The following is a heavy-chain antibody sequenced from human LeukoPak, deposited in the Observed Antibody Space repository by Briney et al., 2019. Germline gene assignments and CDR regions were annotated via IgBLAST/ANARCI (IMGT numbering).Heavy chain of an antibody. CDR2: IYYSGST. CDR3: ASGGHSSSLWDPSYYFDY. Sequence: PSETLSLTCTVSGGSISSSSYYWGWIRQPPGTGLEWIGSIYYSGSTYYNPSLKSRVTISVDTSKNQFSLKLSSVTATDTAVYYCASGGHSSSLWDPSYYFDYWGQGTLVTVSS. V-gene: IGHV4-39*07. D-gene: IGHD6-13*01. J-gene: IGHJ4*02. CDR1: GGSISSSSYY.